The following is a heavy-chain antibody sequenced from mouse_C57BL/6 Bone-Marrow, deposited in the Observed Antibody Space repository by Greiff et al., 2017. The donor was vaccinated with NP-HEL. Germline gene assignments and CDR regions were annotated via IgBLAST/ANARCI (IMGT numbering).Heavy chain of an antibody. J-gene: IGHJ4*01. Sequence: QVQLQQPGAELVMPGASVKLSCKASGYTFTSYWMHWVKQRPGQGLEWIGEIDPSDSYTNYNQKFKGKSTLTVDKSSSTAYMQLSSLTSEDSAVYYCAREPLYDGSSYGNYAMDYWGQGTSVTVSS. CDR1: GYTFTSYW. D-gene: IGHD1-1*01. CDR2: IDPSDSYT. CDR3: AREPLYDGSSYGNYAMDY. V-gene: IGHV1-69*01.